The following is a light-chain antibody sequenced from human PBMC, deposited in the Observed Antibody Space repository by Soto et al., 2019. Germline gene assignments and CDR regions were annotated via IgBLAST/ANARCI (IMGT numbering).Light chain of an antibody. CDR1: QSISSW. J-gene: IGKJ1*01. V-gene: IGKV1-5*01. CDR2: DAS. CDR3: QQFHSYSWT. Sequence: DIQMTQSPSTLSASVGDRVTITCRASQSISSWLAWYQQKPGKAPKLLIYDASSLQSGVPSRFSGSGSGTEFTLTISSLQPDDFATYYCQQFHSYSWTFGQGTMVDIK.